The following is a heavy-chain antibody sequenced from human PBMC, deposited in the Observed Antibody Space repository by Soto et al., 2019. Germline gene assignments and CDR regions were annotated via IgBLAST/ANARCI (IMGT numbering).Heavy chain of an antibody. CDR3: ARLSTLFPSAMDYYDVMYF. D-gene: IGHD2-2*01. Sequence: GESMPLSGKRSGNSVTTYWISWVRQMPGKGLEWMGRIDPSDSYTNYRPSFQGHVTISADKSISTAYLQWSSLKASDTAMYYCARLSTLFPSAMDYYDVMYFCGQGSTV. J-gene: IGHJ6*02. V-gene: IGHV5-10-1*01. CDR2: IDPSDSYT. CDR1: GNSVTTYW.